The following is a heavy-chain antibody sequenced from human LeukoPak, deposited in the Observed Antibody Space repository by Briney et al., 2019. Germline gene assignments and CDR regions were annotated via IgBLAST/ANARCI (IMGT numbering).Heavy chain of an antibody. D-gene: IGHD3-3*01. J-gene: IGHJ3*02. CDR2: ISSNGGST. Sequence: GGSLRLSCAASGFTFSSYAMHWVRQAPGKGLEYVSAISSNGGSTYYANSVKGRFTISRDNSKNTLYLQMNSLRAEDTAVYYCAKAKGVLRFLEWQDDAFDIWGQGTMVTVSS. CDR3: AKAKGVLRFLEWQDDAFDI. V-gene: IGHV3-64*01. CDR1: GFTFSSYA.